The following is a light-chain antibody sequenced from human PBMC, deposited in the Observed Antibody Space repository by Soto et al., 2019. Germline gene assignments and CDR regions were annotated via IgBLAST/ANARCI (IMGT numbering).Light chain of an antibody. CDR2: GAS. V-gene: IGKV3-20*01. Sequence: ERVLTQSPGTLSLSPGERATLSCRASQSVSSSYLAWYQQKPGQAPSLLIYGASSRATGIPDRFSGSGSGTDFTLTISRLEPEDFAVYYCQQYGSSPRITFGQGTRLEIK. CDR3: QQYGSSPRIT. CDR1: QSVSSSY. J-gene: IGKJ5*01.